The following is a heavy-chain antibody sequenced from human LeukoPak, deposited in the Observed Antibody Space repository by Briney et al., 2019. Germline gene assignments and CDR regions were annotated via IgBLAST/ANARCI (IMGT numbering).Heavy chain of an antibody. CDR2: ISISDSII. Sequence: GGSLRLSCAASGFTFSSYEMTWVRQAPGKGLEWVSYISISDSIIYYADSVKGRFTISRDNAKSSLYLQMHSLRAEDTAGYYCTSPADIPDYWGQGTLVTVSS. D-gene: IGHD2-2*02. CDR1: GFTFSSYE. J-gene: IGHJ4*02. CDR3: TSPADIPDY. V-gene: IGHV3-48*03.